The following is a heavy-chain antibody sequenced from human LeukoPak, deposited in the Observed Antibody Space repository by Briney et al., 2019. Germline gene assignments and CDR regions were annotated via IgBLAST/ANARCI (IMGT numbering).Heavy chain of an antibody. CDR2: IYHSGST. Sequence: TSETLSLTCTVSGYSISSGYYWGWIRQPPGKGLEWIGSIYHSGSTYYNPSLKSRVTISVDTSKNQFSLKLSSVTAADTAVYYCARAHSPYYYYYMDVSVKGTTVTVSS. J-gene: IGHJ6*03. D-gene: IGHD4-11*01. CDR1: GYSISSGYY. V-gene: IGHV4-38-2*02. CDR3: ARAHSPYYYYYMDV.